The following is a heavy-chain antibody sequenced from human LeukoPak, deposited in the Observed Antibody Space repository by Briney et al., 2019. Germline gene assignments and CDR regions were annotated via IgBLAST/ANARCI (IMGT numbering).Heavy chain of an antibody. D-gene: IGHD1-7*01. V-gene: IGHV1-69*04. CDR3: ATVAYGLELRAYFDY. CDR2: IIPILGIA. CDR1: GGTFSSYA. J-gene: IGHJ4*02. Sequence: ASVKVSCKASGGTFSSYAISWVRQAPGQGLEWMGRIIPILGIANYAQKFQGRVTITADKSTSTAYMELSSLRSEDTAVYYCATVAYGLELRAYFDYWGQGTLVTVSS.